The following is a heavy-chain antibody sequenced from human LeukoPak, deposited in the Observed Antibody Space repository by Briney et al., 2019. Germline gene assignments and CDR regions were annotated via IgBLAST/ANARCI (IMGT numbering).Heavy chain of an antibody. D-gene: IGHD3-3*01. Sequence: ASVNVSCNASGYTFTSYDINRVRQATGQGLEWMGWMNPNSGNTRYAQKFQGRVTMTRNTSISTAYMELSSLRSEDTAVYYCARGTSSGVVHNWFDPWGQGTLVTVSS. CDR1: GYTFTSYD. V-gene: IGHV1-8*01. CDR3: ARGTSSGVVHNWFDP. J-gene: IGHJ5*02. CDR2: MNPNSGNT.